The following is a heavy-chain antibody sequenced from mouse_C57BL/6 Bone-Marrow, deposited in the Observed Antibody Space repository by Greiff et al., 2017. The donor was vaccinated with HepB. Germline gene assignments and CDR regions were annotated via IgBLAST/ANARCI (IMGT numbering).Heavy chain of an antibody. Sequence: EVKLMESGAELVRPGASVKLSCTASGFNIKDDYMHWVKQSPEQGLEWIGWIDPENGDTEYASKFQGKATITADTSSNTAYLQLSSLTSEDTAVYYCTAGDEYDGYWGQGTTLTVSS. CDR2: IDPENGDT. CDR3: TAGDEYDGY. D-gene: IGHD2-4*01. J-gene: IGHJ2*01. CDR1: GFNIKDDY. V-gene: IGHV14-4*01.